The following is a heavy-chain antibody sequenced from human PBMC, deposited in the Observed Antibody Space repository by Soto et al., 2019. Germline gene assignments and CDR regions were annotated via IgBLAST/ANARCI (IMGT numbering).Heavy chain of an antibody. V-gene: IGHV4-59*08. CDR1: VASTSSYT. CDR2: IYYSGST. Sequence: LPGTRSSTGTFLVASTSSYTGTWIRQPPGKGLEWIGYIYYSGSTNYNPSLKSRVTISVDTSKNQFSLKLSSVTAADTAVYYCARRYGYSFDYWGQGTLVTVSS. J-gene: IGHJ4*02. D-gene: IGHD1-1*01. CDR3: ARRYGYSFDY.